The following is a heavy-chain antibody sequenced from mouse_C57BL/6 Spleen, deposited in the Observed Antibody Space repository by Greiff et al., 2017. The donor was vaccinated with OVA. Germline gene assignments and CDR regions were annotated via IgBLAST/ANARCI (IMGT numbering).Heavy chain of an antibody. D-gene: IGHD2-3*01. Sequence: DVQLVESGGGLVKPGGSLKLSCAASGFTFSDYGMHWVSQAPEKGLEWVAYISSGSSTIYYADTVKGRFTISRDNAKNTLFLQMTSLRSEDTAMYYCAKGDGYYYFDYWGQGTTLTVSS. V-gene: IGHV5-17*01. J-gene: IGHJ2*01. CDR2: ISSGSSTI. CDR1: GFTFSDYG. CDR3: AKGDGYYYFDY.